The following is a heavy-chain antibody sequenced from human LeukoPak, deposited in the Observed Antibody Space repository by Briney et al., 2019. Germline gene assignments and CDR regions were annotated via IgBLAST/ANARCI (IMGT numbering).Heavy chain of an antibody. Sequence: SETLSLTCTVSGGSLSSDSYYWAWVRQPPGTGLEWIASIYYSGSTYYNPSLKSRVTISVDTSRNQFSLKLNSVTAADTAVYYCASLAVAGLSEGYWGQGTLVIVSS. CDR1: GGSLSSDSYY. J-gene: IGHJ4*02. V-gene: IGHV4-39*01. CDR3: ASLAVAGLSEGY. CDR2: IYYSGST. D-gene: IGHD6-19*01.